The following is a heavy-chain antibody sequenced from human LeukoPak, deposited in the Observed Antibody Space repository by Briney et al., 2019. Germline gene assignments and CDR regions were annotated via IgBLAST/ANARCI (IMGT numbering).Heavy chain of an antibody. Sequence: GGSLRLSCAASGFTFSSYSMNWVRQPPGQGLEWVSLISGDGGTTYYADSVKGRFTISRDNSRNSLYLQMKSLRSEDTALYYCAKDDNPYDSSGYFQFWGQGTLVTVSS. CDR2: ISGDGGTT. CDR1: GFTFSSYS. CDR3: AKDDNPYDSSGYFQF. D-gene: IGHD3-22*01. V-gene: IGHV3-43*02. J-gene: IGHJ4*02.